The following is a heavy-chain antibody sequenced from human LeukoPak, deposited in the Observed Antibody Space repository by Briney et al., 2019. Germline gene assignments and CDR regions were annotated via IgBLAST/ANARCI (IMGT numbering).Heavy chain of an antibody. CDR3: TKSPAKDYHDLGSYWTYYFDY. J-gene: IGHJ4*02. CDR1: GFTFSSYA. D-gene: IGHD3-10*01. CDR2: ISGSGGST. V-gene: IGHV3-23*01. Sequence: GGSPRLSCAASGFTFSSYAMSWVRQAPGKGLEWVSAISGSGGSTYYADSVKGRFTISRDNSKNTLSLQMNGLRSEDTAVYYCTKSPAKDYHDLGSYWTYYFDYWGRGTLVTVSS.